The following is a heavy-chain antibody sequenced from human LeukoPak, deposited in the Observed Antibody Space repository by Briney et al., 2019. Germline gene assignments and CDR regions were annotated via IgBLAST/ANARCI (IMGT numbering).Heavy chain of an antibody. CDR3: ARTSGVSVAGSPYYFDF. J-gene: IGHJ4*02. V-gene: IGHV1-18*01. D-gene: IGHD6-13*01. CDR1: GYLFINYG. Sequence: ASVKVSCKASGYLFINYGISWLRQGPGQGLECMGWISPYSGNTDYPQKLQGRVTMTTDTSTTTAYMELRSLSFDDTAVYYCARTSGVSVAGSPYYFDFWGQGTLISVSS. CDR2: ISPYSGNT.